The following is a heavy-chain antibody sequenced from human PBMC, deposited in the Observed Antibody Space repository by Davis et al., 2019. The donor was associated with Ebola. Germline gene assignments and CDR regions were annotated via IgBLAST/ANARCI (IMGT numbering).Heavy chain of an antibody. CDR2: IVPSFGST. CDR1: GGTFNRHG. J-gene: IGHJ5*02. CDR3: ARPVQDRWLNP. Sequence: SVKVSCKASGGTFNRHGIAWMRQAPGQGLEWRGGIVPSFGSTIYEQKFHGRITLTADTSTSTAYMELSSLRSEDTAMYYCARPVQDRWLNPWGRGSLVIVSS. V-gene: IGHV1-69*06.